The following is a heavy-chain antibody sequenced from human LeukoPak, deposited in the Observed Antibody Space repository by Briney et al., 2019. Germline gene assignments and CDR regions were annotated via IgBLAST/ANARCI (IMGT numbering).Heavy chain of an antibody. J-gene: IGHJ4*02. CDR2: ISGSGGST. Sequence: GGSLRLSCAASGFTFSTYSMNWVRQAPGKGLEWVSAISGSGGSTYYADSVKGRFTISRDNSKNTLYLQMNSLRAEDTAVYYCAKERGYSYGFDFDYWGQGTLVTVSS. CDR1: GFTFSTYS. D-gene: IGHD5-18*01. V-gene: IGHV3-23*01. CDR3: AKERGYSYGFDFDY.